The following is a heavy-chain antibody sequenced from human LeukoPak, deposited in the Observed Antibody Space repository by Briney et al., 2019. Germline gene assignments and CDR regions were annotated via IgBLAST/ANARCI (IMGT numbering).Heavy chain of an antibody. J-gene: IGHJ6*02. CDR1: GFTFSRYW. D-gene: IGHD3-3*01. CDR3: AKDYKGRRITIFGVVTLNYGMDV. V-gene: IGHV3-30*18. CDR2: ISYDGSNK. Sequence: PGGSLRLSCAASGFTFSRYWMSWVRQTPRKGLEWVAVISYDGSNKYYADSVKGRFTISRDNSKNTLYLQMNSLRAEDTAVYYCAKDYKGRRITIFGVVTLNYGMDVWGQGTTVTVSS.